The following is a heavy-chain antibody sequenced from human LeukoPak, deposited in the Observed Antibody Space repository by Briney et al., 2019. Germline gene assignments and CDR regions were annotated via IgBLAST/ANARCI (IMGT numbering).Heavy chain of an antibody. CDR2: ISSISSTI. CDR1: GFTFSSYS. D-gene: IGHD5-12*01. J-gene: IGHJ4*02. Sequence: GGSLRLSCAASGFTFSSYSMNWVRQAPGKGLEWVSYISSISSTIYYADSVKGRFTISRDNAKNSLYLQMNSLRAEDTAVYYCARDPGVVDKEPRGDYWGQGTLVTVSS. CDR3: ARDPGVVDKEPRGDY. V-gene: IGHV3-48*04.